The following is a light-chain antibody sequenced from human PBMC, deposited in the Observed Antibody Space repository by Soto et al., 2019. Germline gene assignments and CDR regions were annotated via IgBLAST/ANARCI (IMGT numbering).Light chain of an antibody. CDR3: TSYTSSSTLFV. CDR1: SCDIGGGNY. Sequence: QSALTQPASVSGSPGQRVTISCTGTSCDIGGGNYVSWYQQHPGTAPKLMIYDVSNRPSGVPNRFSGSKSGTTASLTISGLQADDEADYYCTSYTSSSTLFVFGAGTKLTVL. V-gene: IGLV2-14*01. CDR2: DVS. J-gene: IGLJ2*01.